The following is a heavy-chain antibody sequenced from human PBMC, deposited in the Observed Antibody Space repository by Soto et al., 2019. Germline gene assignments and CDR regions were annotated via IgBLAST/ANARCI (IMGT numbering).Heavy chain of an antibody. CDR2: ISYDGSNK. CDR3: ARDREYYDSSGSFDY. J-gene: IGHJ4*02. V-gene: IGHV3-30-3*01. CDR1: GFTFSSYA. D-gene: IGHD3-22*01. Sequence: GGSLRLSCAASGFTFSSYAIHGIRQAPGKRLEWVAVISYDGSNKYYADFVKGRFTICRDNSKNTLYLQMNSLRAEYMAVYYCARDREYYDSSGSFDYWGQGTLVTVSS.